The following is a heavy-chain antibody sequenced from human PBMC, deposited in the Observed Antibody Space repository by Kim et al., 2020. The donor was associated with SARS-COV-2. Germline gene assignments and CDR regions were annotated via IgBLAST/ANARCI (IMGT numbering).Heavy chain of an antibody. CDR3: ARAGVYSSRTWTDL. J-gene: IGHJ5*02. CDR1: GFTFSDYY. Sequence: GGSLRLSCAASGFTFSDYYMSWIRQAPGKGLEWVSDIGTSGSTTHYADSVKGRFTISRDNAKNSLYLQMSSLRVEDTAVYYCARAGVYSSRTWTDLWGQG. D-gene: IGHD6-13*01. CDR2: IGTSGSTT. V-gene: IGHV3-11*01.